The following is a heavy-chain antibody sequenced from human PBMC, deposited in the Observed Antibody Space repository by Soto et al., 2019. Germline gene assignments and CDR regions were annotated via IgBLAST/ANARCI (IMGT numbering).Heavy chain of an antibody. V-gene: IGHV3-23*01. J-gene: IGHJ5*02. Sequence: GGSLRLFCAASGFTFTSYAMTWVRQAPGKGLEWVSGIRATADSPYYADSVKGRFTISKDNSNNILYLQMNSLRAEDTAVYYCATNPHIGYDYSWFAHWGQGTLVTVSS. CDR3: ATNPHIGYDYSWFAH. D-gene: IGHD3-22*01. CDR1: GFTFTSYA. CDR2: IRATADSP.